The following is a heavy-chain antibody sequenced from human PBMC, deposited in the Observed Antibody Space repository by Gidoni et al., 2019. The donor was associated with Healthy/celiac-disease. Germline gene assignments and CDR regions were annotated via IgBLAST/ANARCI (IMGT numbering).Heavy chain of an antibody. CDR1: GFTFSSYA. J-gene: IGHJ4*02. V-gene: IGHV3-23*01. CDR3: AKGGPWDILTGYRYYFDY. Sequence: EVQLLESGGGLVQPGGSLRLSCAASGFTFSSYAMSWVRQAPGKGLACVSAISGSGGSTYYADSVKGRFTISRDNSKNTLYLQMNSLRAEDTSVYYCAKGGPWDILTGYRYYFDYWGQGTLVTVSS. CDR2: ISGSGGST. D-gene: IGHD3-9*01.